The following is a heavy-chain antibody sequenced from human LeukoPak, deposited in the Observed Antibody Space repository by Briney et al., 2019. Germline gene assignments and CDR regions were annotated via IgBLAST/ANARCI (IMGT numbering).Heavy chain of an antibody. CDR3: AKDVGKWESLHFFDY. V-gene: IGHV3-23*01. D-gene: IGHD1-26*01. CDR1: GFTLSTNA. J-gene: IGHJ4*02. CDR2: ISGSGAST. Sequence: QSGGSLRLSCLTSGFTLSTNAMSWVRQAPGKGLEWISGISGSGASTYYADSVKGRFTISRDDSRNTLYLQMNNLRGDDTAVYYCAKDVGKWESLHFFDYWGRGTLVTVSS.